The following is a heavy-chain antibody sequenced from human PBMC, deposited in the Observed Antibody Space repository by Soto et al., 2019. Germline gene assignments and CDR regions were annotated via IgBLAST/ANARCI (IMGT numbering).Heavy chain of an antibody. V-gene: IGHV4-39*01. CDR3: ARAREVATIYDYYYYYGMDV. Sequence: QLQLQESGPGLVKPSETLSLTCTVSGGSISSSSYYWGWIRQPPGKGLEWIGSIYYSGSTYYNPSLKSRVTISVDTYKNQFSLKLSSVTAADTAVYYCARAREVATIYDYYYYYGMDVWGQGTTVTVSS. CDR2: IYYSGST. D-gene: IGHD5-12*01. CDR1: GGSISSSSYY. J-gene: IGHJ6*02.